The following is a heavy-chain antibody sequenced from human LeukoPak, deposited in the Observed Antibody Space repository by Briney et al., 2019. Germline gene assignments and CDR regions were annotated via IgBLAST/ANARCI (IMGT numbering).Heavy chain of an antibody. J-gene: IGHJ4*02. D-gene: IGHD5-12*01. V-gene: IGHV1-24*01. CDR3: ARSIVAGFSYYFDY. CDR1: GYTLTELS. CDR2: FDPEDGET. Sequence: GASVKVSCTVSGYTLTELSMHWVRQAPGKGLEWMGGFDPEDGETIYAQKFQGRVTMTEDTSTDTAYMELSSPRSEDTAVYYCARSIVAGFSYYFDYWGQGTLVTVSS.